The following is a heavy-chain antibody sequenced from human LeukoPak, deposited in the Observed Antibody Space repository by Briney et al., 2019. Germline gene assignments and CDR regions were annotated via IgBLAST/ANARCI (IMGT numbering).Heavy chain of an antibody. J-gene: IGHJ4*02. Sequence: GGSLRLSCAASGFTFSSYNMNWVRQAPGKGLEWVSSITSSSSHIYYADSVKGRFTIPRDNAKNSLFLQMNSLRADDTAVYYCARTWKYYFDNWGQGTLVTVSS. D-gene: IGHD1-1*01. CDR2: ITSSSSHI. V-gene: IGHV3-21*01. CDR1: GFTFSSYN. CDR3: ARTWKYYFDN.